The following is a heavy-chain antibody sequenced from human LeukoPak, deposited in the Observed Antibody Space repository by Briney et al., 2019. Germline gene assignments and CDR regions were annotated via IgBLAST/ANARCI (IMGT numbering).Heavy chain of an antibody. J-gene: IGHJ3*02. CDR2: ISSSSTYI. V-gene: IGHV3-21*04. CDR1: GFTFSSYF. D-gene: IGHD3-10*01. Sequence: PGGSLRLSCAASGFTFSSYFMNWVRQAPGKGLEWVSSISSSSTYIYYADSVKGRFTVSRDNAKNSLYLQMNSLRSDDTAVYYCARNLWFGESSDAFDMWGQGTMVTVS. CDR3: ARNLWFGESSDAFDM.